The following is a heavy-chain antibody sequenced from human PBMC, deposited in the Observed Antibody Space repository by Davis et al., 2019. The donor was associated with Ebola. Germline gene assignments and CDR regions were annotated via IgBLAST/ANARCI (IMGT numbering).Heavy chain of an antibody. V-gene: IGHV3-49*03. D-gene: IGHD6-6*01. J-gene: IGHJ5*02. Sequence: GESLKISCTASGFTFGDYAMSWFRQAPGKGLEWVGFIRSKAYGGTTEYAASVKGRFTISRDDSKSIAYLQMNSLKTEDTAVYYCTRFKRVQIAARPSWFDPWGQGTLVTVSS. CDR1: GFTFGDYA. CDR2: IRSKAYGGTT. CDR3: TRFKRVQIAARPSWFDP.